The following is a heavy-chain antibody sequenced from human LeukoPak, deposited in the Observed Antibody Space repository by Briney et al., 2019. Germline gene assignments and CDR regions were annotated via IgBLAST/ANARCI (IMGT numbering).Heavy chain of an antibody. D-gene: IGHD4-17*01. CDR3: ANAPYGDWSFDF. Sequence: GGXLRLSCAASGFTFSSYGMHWVRQAPDKGLEGVAFIRYHGSDKYYADSVKGRFTISRDNSKNTLYLQMDSLRAEDTAVYYCANAPYGDWSFDFWGQGTLVTVSS. CDR2: IRYHGSDK. J-gene: IGHJ4*02. CDR1: GFTFSSYG. V-gene: IGHV3-30*02.